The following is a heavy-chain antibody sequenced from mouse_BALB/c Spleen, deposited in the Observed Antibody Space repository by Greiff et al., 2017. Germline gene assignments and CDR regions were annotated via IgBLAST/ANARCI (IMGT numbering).Heavy chain of an antibody. CDR1: GFTFSSYA. V-gene: IGHV5-9-4*01. D-gene: IGHD2-3*01. CDR3: ARIYDGYFFDY. J-gene: IGHJ2*01. CDR2: ISSGGSYT. Sequence: EVQGVESGGGLVKPGGSLKLSCAASGFTFSSYAMSWVRQSPEKRLEWVAEISSGGSYTYYPDTVTGRFTISRDNAKNTLYLEMSSLRSEDTAMYYCARIYDGYFFDYWGQGTTLTVSS.